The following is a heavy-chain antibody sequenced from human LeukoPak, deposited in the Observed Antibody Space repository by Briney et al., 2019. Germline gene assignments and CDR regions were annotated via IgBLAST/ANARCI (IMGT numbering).Heavy chain of an antibody. CDR1: GFTASRNY. CDR2: IYSGGNT. D-gene: IGHD3-22*01. V-gene: IGHV3-66*01. J-gene: IGHJ4*02. CDR3: ARAHDSGYYYGFDY. Sequence: GGSLRLSCAASGFTASRNYMIWVRQAPGKGLEWVSLIYSGGNTYYADSVKGRSTISRDCSKNTLYLQMNSLRAEDTAVYYCARAHDSGYYYGFDYWGQGTLVTVSS.